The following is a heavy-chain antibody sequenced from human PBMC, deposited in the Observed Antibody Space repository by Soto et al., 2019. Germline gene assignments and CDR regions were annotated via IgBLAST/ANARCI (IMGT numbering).Heavy chain of an antibody. CDR1: GFTFSTYS. CDR2: LSRSGGST. Sequence: GSLRLSCAASGFTFSTYSMNWVRQAPGKGLEWVSALSRSGGSTYYADSVKGRFTISRDNSKNTLYPQMNSLRVEDTAVYYCAKALHNWNDGGSFDYWGQGILVTVSS. J-gene: IGHJ4*02. V-gene: IGHV3-23*01. CDR3: AKALHNWNDGGSFDY. D-gene: IGHD1-1*01.